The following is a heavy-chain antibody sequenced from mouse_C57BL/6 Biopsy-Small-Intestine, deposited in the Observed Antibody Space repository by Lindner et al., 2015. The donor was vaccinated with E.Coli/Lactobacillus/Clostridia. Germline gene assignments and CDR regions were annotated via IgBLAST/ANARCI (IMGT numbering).Heavy chain of an antibody. CDR3: RSDYISYVHWYFDV. Sequence: VQLQESGPELVKPGASVKISCKATGYLFTDFNMNWVKQNNGKSLEWIGVIYPRSGNTYYNEKFKVKATLTADKSSSTAYMELRSLTSEDSAVYFCARSDYISYVHWYFDVWGTGTTVTVSS. J-gene: IGHJ1*03. D-gene: IGHD1-1*01. V-gene: IGHV1-83*01. CDR1: YLFTDFNM. CDR2: YPRSGNTY.